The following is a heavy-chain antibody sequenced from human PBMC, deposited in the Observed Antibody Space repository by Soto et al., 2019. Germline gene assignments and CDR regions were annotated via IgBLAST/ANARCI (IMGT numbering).Heavy chain of an antibody. J-gene: IGHJ4*02. CDR3: ARIVHGNTAMRSHYYFDY. V-gene: IGHV4-59*01. Sequence: PSETLSLTCTVSGGSISSYYWSWIRQPPGKGLEWIGYIYYSGSTNYNPSLKSRVTISVDTSKNQFSLKLSSVTAADTAVYYCARIVHGNTAMRSHYYFDYWGQGTLVTVSS. D-gene: IGHD5-18*01. CDR2: IYYSGST. CDR1: GGSISSYY.